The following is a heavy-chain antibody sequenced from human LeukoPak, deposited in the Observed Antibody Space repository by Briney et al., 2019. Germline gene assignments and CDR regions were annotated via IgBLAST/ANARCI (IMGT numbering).Heavy chain of an antibody. Sequence: SQTLSLTCAISGDSVSSGTSAWNWIRQSPSRGLEWLGRTYYRSKWYYEYSVSVKSRITVNAETSRNQFTLQLTSMTPEDTAVYYCARDPGYCYGFDVWGQGTTVTVSS. CDR2: TYYRSKWYY. D-gene: IGHD2-15*01. CDR3: ARDPGYCYGFDV. V-gene: IGHV6-1*01. CDR1: GDSVSSGTSA. J-gene: IGHJ6*02.